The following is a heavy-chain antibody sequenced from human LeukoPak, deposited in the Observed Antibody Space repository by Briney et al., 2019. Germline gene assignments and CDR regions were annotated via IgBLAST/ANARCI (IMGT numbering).Heavy chain of an antibody. V-gene: IGHV3-23*01. CDR1: GFTFSSYA. J-gene: IGHJ3*02. Sequence: GSLRLSCAASGFTFSSYAMSWVRQAPGKGLEWVSAISGSGGSTYYADSVKGRFIISRDNSKNTLYLQMNSLRAEDTAVYYCAKPLAVAGTGGAFDIWGQGTMVTVSS. D-gene: IGHD6-19*01. CDR3: AKPLAVAGTGGAFDI. CDR2: ISGSGGST.